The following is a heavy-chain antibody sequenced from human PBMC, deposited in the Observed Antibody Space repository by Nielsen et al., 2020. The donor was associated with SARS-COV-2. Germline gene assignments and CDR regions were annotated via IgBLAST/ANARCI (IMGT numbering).Heavy chain of an antibody. CDR2: INLSAGST. CDR1: GDTLPLDN. CDR3: ATPITVDYFDY. Sequence: ASVKVSCKASGDTLPLDNIHWLRQAPGQGLEWIGIINLSAGSTDSAQKFKGRVTMTRDTSASTVYLALTSLKSEDTAVYYCATPITVDYFDYWGQGTLVTVSS. J-gene: IGHJ4*02. V-gene: IGHV1-46*01.